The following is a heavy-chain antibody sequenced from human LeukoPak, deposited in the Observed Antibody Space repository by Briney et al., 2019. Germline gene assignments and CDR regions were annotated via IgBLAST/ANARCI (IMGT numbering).Heavy chain of an antibody. J-gene: IGHJ4*02. Sequence: GVSLRLSCAASGFTFSSYVMHWVRQAPGKGLEWVAVISYDGSNKYYADSVKGRFTISRDNSKNTLYLQMNSLRPEDTAVYYCAILRRGYWGQGTLVTVSS. D-gene: IGHD3-10*01. V-gene: IGHV3-30*03. CDR3: AILRRGY. CDR1: GFTFSSYV. CDR2: ISYDGSNK.